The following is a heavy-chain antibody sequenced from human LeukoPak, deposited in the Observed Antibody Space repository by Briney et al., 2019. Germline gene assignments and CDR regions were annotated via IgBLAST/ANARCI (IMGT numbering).Heavy chain of an antibody. J-gene: IGHJ5*02. V-gene: IGHV2-70*11. CDR2: IDWDDDK. D-gene: IGHD6-6*01. CDR1: GFSLSTSGMC. Sequence: SGPTLVKPTQTLTLTCTFSGFSLSTSGMCVSWIRQPPGKALEWLARIDWDDDKYYSTSLKTRLTISKDTSKNQVVLTMTNMDPVDTATYYCARTRIAARTYNWFDPWGQGTLVTVSS. CDR3: ARTRIAARTYNWFDP.